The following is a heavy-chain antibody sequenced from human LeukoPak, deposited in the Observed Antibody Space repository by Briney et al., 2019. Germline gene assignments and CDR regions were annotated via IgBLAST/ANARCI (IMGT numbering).Heavy chain of an antibody. CDR3: ARDDEGGCSSASCYKWFDP. CDR2: IRGNGADI. V-gene: IGHV3-23*01. J-gene: IGHJ5*02. CDR1: GFTFSNYA. Sequence: GGSLRLSCAASGFTFSNYAMSWVRQAPGKGLEWVSSIRGNGADIYYADSVKGRFTISRDNSKSTLFLQMNGLRAEDTAIYYCARDDEGGCSSASCYKWFDPWGQGALVTVSS. D-gene: IGHD2-2*02.